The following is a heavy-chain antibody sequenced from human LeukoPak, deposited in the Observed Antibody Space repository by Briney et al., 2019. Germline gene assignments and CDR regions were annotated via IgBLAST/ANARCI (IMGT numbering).Heavy chain of an antibody. CDR1: GGTFSSYA. CDR2: IIPIFGTA. D-gene: IGHD5-18*01. V-gene: IGHV1-69*06. J-gene: IGHJ6*03. Sequence: RASVTVSCTASGGTFSSYAISWVRQAPGQGLEWMGGIIPIFGTANYAQKFQGRVTITADKSTSTAYMELSSLRSEDTAVYYCARGYSYGSSPYYYYYMDVWGKGTTVTVSS. CDR3: ARGYSYGSSPYYYYYMDV.